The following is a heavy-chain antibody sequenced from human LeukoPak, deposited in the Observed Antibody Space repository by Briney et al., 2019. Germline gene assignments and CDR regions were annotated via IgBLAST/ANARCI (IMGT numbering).Heavy chain of an antibody. Sequence: GGSLRLSCAASGFTFSSYGMSWVRQAPGKGLEWVAGISGRGANTFYTDSVKGRFTISRDNSKNTLYLQMNSLRAEDTAVYYCAKAGVSSSWYYFDYWGQGTLVTVTS. CDR3: AKAGVSSSWYYFDY. V-gene: IGHV3-23*01. CDR1: GFTFSSYG. CDR2: ISGRGANT. J-gene: IGHJ4*02. D-gene: IGHD6-13*01.